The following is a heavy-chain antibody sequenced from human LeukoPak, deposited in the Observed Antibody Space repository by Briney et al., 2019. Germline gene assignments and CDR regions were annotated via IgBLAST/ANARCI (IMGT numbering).Heavy chain of an antibody. V-gene: IGHV4-61*02. Sequence: PSETLSLTCTVSGGSISSGSYYWTWIRQPAGKGLEWIGRVYTSGTTNYNPSLQSRVTISVDTSKNQFSLWLSSVTAADTAVYYCARDRSDTIFDYWGQGTLVTVSS. CDR1: GGSISSGSYY. CDR2: VYTSGTT. D-gene: IGHD6-6*01. J-gene: IGHJ4*02. CDR3: ARDRSDTIFDY.